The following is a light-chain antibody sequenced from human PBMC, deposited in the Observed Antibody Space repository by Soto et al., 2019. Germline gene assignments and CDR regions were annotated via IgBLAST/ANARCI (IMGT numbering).Light chain of an antibody. CDR1: QSVAYTSNKKTY. CDR2: WSS. J-gene: IGKJ1*01. CDR3: QQYYSPLWT. V-gene: IGKV4-1*01. Sequence: DIVMTQSPDSLAVSLGERATINCKSSQSVAYTSNKKTYVAWYQQKAGQPPKLPLYWSSTRASGVPDRFSGSGSGTDFTLTISSLQAEDVAVYYCQQYYSPLWTFGQGTKVQIK.